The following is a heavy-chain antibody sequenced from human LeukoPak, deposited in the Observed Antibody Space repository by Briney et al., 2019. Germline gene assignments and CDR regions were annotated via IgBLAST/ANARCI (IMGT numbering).Heavy chain of an antibody. Sequence: GGSLRLSCAASGFTVSGNYMSWVRQAPGKGLEWVSIIYSGDSTYYADSVKGRFTISRDNSKNTLYLQMNSLRAEDTAVYYCARVFWEKDGFIGAFDYWGQGTMVTVSS. CDR3: ARVFWEKDGFIGAFDY. D-gene: IGHD3-3*01. V-gene: IGHV3-66*01. J-gene: IGHJ3*01. CDR1: GFTVSGNY. CDR2: IYSGDST.